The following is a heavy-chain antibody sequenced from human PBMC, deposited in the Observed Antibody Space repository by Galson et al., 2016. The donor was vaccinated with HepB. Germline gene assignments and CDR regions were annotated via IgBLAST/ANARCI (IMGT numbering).Heavy chain of an antibody. J-gene: IGHJ3*02. Sequence: SVKVSCKASGYTFTSYAVHWVRQAPGQGLEWMGWINAGNGNTKYSQKFQGRVSITRDTSASTTYMGLSSLRSEDTAVYYCARVRKVIVVGDAFDIWGQGTMVTVSS. D-gene: IGHD3-16*02. V-gene: IGHV1-3*01. CDR3: ARVRKVIVVGDAFDI. CDR2: INAGNGNT. CDR1: GYTFTSYA.